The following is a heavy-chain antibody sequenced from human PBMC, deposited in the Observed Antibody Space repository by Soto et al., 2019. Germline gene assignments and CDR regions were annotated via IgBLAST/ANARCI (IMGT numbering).Heavy chain of an antibody. V-gene: IGHV3-7*01. CDR1: GFTFSIYW. J-gene: IGHJ4*02. D-gene: IGHD5-12*01. CDR2: IKQDGSEK. CDR3: ARDQHDVVALDY. Sequence: GGSLRLSCSASGFTFSIYWMSLVLQAPGKGLEWVANIKQDGSEKYYVDSVKGRFTISRDNAKNSLYLQMNSLRAEDTAVYYCARDQHDVVALDYWGQGTLVTSPQ.